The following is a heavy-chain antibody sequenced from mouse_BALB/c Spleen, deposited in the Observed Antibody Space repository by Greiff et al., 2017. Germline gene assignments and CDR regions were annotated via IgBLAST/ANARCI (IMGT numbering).Heavy chain of an antibody. CDR1: GYSFTGYY. D-gene: IGHD2-3*01. V-gene: IGHV1S34*01. J-gene: IGHJ3*01. CDR3: ARFGGYYGWFAY. Sequence: LVKTGASVKISCKASGYSFTGYYMHWVKQSHGKSLEWIGNISCYNGATSYNQKFKGKATFTVDTSSRTAYMQFNSLTSEDSAVYYCARFGGYYGWFAYWGQGTLVTVSA. CDR2: ISCYNGAT.